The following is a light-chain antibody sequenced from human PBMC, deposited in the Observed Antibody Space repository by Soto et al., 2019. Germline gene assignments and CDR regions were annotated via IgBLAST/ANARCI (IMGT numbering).Light chain of an antibody. J-gene: IGKJ5*01. V-gene: IGKV1-33*01. CDR3: QQYENLPT. Sequence: DSQMTQSPSSLSASVGDRVTITCQASQNINNYLNWYQQKPGRAPKLLIYDASNLEAGVPSRFRGSGSGTDFTFPISRLQPEDIATYYCQQYENLPTFGQGTRLEI. CDR1: QNINNY. CDR2: DAS.